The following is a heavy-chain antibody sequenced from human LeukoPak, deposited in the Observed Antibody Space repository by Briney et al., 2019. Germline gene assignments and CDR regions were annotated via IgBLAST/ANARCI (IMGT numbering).Heavy chain of an antibody. J-gene: IGHJ5*02. CDR2: IYSSGST. CDR3: ARGDCGGDCYYKT. V-gene: IGHV4-61*02. CDR1: GGSISSGSYY. Sequence: SETLSLTCTVSGGSISSGSYYWSWLRQPAGKGLEWIGRIYSSGSTNYNPSLKSRVTISVDTSKNQFSLKLSFVTAADTAVYYCARGDCGGDCYYKTWGQGTLVTVSS. D-gene: IGHD2-21*01.